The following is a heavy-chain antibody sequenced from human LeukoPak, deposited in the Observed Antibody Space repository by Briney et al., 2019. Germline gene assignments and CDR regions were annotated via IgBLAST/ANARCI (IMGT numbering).Heavy chain of an antibody. V-gene: IGHV4-31*03. D-gene: IGHD4-11*01. CDR1: GGSISSGGYY. CDR3: ARVAKYSNYWFDP. J-gene: IGHJ5*02. Sequence: SETLSLTCTVSGGSISSGGYYWSWIRQHPGKGLEWIGYIYYSGSTYYNPSLKSRVTISVDTSKNQFSLKLSSVTAADTAVYYCARVAKYSNYWFDPWGQGTLVTVSS. CDR2: IYYSGST.